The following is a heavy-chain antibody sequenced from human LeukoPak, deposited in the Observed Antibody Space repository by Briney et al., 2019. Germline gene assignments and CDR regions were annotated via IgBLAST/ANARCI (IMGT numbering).Heavy chain of an antibody. CDR2: IYSGGST. J-gene: IGHJ4*02. D-gene: IGHD3-22*01. V-gene: IGHV3-66*01. CDR1: GFAFSTYW. Sequence: GGSLRLSCAASGFAFSTYWMHWVRQAPGKGLEWVSVIYSGGSTYYADSVKGRFTISRDNSKNTLYLQMSSLRAEDTAVYFCARMSVTMIVVVSYFDYWGQGTLVTVSS. CDR3: ARMSVTMIVVVSYFDY.